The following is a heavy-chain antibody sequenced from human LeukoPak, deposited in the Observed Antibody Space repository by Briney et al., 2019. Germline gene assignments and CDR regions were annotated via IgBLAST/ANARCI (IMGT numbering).Heavy chain of an antibody. CDR2: INPNSGGT. D-gene: IGHD6-19*01. J-gene: IGHJ4*02. Sequence: ASVKVSCKASGYTFTGCYMHWVRQAPGQGLEWMGRINPNSGGTNYAQKFQGRVTMTRDTSISTAYMELSRLRSDDTAVYYCARDVSLSSGWYGGIQEDYYFDYWGQGTLVTVSS. CDR3: ARDVSLSSGWYGGIQEDYYFDY. V-gene: IGHV1-2*06. CDR1: GYTFTGCY.